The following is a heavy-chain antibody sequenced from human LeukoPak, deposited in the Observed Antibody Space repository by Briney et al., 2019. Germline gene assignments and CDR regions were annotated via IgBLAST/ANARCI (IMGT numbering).Heavy chain of an antibody. CDR3: ASLGELLSSFDY. D-gene: IGHD1-26*01. V-gene: IGHV4-39*07. CDR1: GGSISSSSYY. J-gene: IGHJ4*02. CDR2: IYYSGST. Sequence: SETLSLTCTVSGGSISSSSYYWGWIRQPPGKGLEWIGSIYYSGSTYYNPSLKSRVTISVDTSKNQFSLKLSSVTAADTAVYYCASLGELLSSFDYWGQGTLVTVSS.